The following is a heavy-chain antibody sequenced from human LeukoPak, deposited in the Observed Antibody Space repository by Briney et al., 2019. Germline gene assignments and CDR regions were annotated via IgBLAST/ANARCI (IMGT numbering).Heavy chain of an antibody. D-gene: IGHD2-2*01. Sequence: PGGSLRLSCAASGFTFSSYGMHWVRQAPGKGLEWVAFIRYDGSNKYYADSVKGRFTISRDNSKNTLYLQMNSLRAEDTAVYYCAREDCSSTSCYFDYYMDVWGKGITVTVSS. CDR3: AREDCSSTSCYFDYYMDV. CDR2: IRYDGSNK. J-gene: IGHJ6*03. V-gene: IGHV3-30*02. CDR1: GFTFSSYG.